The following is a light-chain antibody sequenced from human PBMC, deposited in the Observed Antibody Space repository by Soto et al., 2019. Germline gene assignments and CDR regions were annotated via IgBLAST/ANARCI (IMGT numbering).Light chain of an antibody. CDR1: QSVGTS. CDR2: DTF. CDR3: QQRSQWPFT. J-gene: IGKJ4*02. Sequence: EIVLTQSPAPLSLSPGERATLSCRASQSVGTSLEWFQQKPGQAPSLLIFDTFNRATGIPARFSGSGSGTDFTLTISNLEPDDFAVYYCQQRSQWPFTFGGGTKVEIK. V-gene: IGKV3-11*01.